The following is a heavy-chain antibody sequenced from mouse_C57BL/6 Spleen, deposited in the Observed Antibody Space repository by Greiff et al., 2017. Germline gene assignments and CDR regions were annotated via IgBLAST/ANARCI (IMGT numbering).Heavy chain of an antibody. Sequence: VQLQQSGPELVKPGASVKISCKASGYAFSSSWMNWVKQRPGKGLEWIGRIYPGDGDTNYNGKFKGKATLTADKSSSTAYMQLSSLTSEDSAVYFCASLSAYYSNYVSYFDVWGTGTTVTVSS. CDR3: ASLSAYYSNYVSYFDV. D-gene: IGHD2-5*01. J-gene: IGHJ1*03. CDR1: GYAFSSSW. V-gene: IGHV1-82*01. CDR2: IYPGDGDT.